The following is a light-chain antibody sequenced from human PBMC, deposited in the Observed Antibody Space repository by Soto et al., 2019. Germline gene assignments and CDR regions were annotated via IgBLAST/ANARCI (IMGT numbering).Light chain of an antibody. J-gene: IGKJ4*01. CDR3: KQSYSIPLT. CDR1: QSISSL. V-gene: IGKV1-39*01. Sequence: DIQMTQSPSSLSASVGDRVTITCRASQSISSLLCWFQQKPGQAPKLLIYGAYRLQSGVPPRFSGGGSGTDFTLTIGSLQPEDLATYYCKQSYSIPLTFGGGTKVDIK. CDR2: GAY.